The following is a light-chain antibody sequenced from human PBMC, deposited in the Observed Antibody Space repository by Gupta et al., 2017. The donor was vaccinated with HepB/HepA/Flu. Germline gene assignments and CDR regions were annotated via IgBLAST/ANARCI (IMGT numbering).Light chain of an antibody. CDR2: ADS. V-gene: IGLV3-21*02. Sequence: SYVLTQPPSVPVAPGLTAKITCGGDNIGTKSVHWYQQKTGQAPVLVVYADSDRPSRIPKRFSGSNSGNTATLTISTVEAGDEADYFCQVWHISSDHLRVFGGGTKLSVL. J-gene: IGLJ2*01. CDR1: NIGTKS. CDR3: QVWHISSDHLRV.